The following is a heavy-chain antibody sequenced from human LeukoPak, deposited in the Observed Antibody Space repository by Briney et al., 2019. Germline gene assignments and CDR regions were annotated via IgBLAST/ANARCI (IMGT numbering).Heavy chain of an antibody. V-gene: IGHV3-23*01. CDR1: GFTFSSYA. CDR2: ISSGDRT. CDR3: AKDATASPYFHWFDN. Sequence: GGSLRLSCAASGFTFSSYAMHWVRQAPGKGLEWVAGISSGDRTFHAESVKGRFTISRDKSKDTLYLQMNSPRAEDTAVYYCAKDATASPYFHWFDNWGQGTQVIVSS. J-gene: IGHJ4*02. D-gene: IGHD3-9*01.